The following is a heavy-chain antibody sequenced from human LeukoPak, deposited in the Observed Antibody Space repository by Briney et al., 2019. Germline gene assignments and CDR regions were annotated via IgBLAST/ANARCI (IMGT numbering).Heavy chain of an antibody. D-gene: IGHD1-26*01. V-gene: IGHV3-48*01. CDR3: ARDGVGATIARFDP. CDR2: IGSGSETI. J-gene: IGHJ5*02. Sequence: GGSLRLSCTASGFTFSNCSMNWVRQAPGKGLEWVAYIGSGSETIYYTDSVKGRFTISRDNAKRSLYLLMSRLGPEDTAVYFCARDGVGATIARFDPWGQGTLVTVSS. CDR1: GFTFSNCS.